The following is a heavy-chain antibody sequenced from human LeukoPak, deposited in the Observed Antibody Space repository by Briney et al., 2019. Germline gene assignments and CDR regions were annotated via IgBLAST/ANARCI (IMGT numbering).Heavy chain of an antibody. CDR2: IYSGGST. D-gene: IGHD2-2*01. CDR3: ARGGYCSSTSCCFDY. J-gene: IGHJ4*02. V-gene: IGHV3-53*04. Sequence: PGGSLRLSCAASGFTVSSNYMSWVRQARGKGLEWVSVIYSGGSTYYADSVKGRFTISRHNSKNTLYLQMNSLRAEDTAVYYCARGGYCSSTSCCFDYWGQGTLVTVSS. CDR1: GFTVSSNY.